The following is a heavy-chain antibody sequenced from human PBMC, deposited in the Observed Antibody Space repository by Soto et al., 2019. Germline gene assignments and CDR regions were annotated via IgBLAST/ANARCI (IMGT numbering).Heavy chain of an antibody. Sequence: QVQLQQRGAGLVKPSETLSLSCAVYGQSFSGHSWAWIRQPPGKGLEWIGEINESGSTYYNPSLKRRVTISTATSTNQFSLKLSSVSAADTAAYFCARGSGIVALPGELEDVKYDYWGQGTLVNVSS. D-gene: IGHD1-1*01. J-gene: IGHJ4*02. CDR2: INESGST. CDR3: ARGSGIVALPGELEDVKYDY. V-gene: IGHV4-34*01. CDR1: GQSFSGHS.